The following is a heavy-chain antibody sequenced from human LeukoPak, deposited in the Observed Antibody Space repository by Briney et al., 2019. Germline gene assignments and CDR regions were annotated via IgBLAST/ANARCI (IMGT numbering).Heavy chain of an antibody. V-gene: IGHV4-39*01. D-gene: IGHD6-19*01. CDR2: IYYSGST. Sequence: SETLSLTCTVSGGSISSSSYYWGWIRQPPGKGLEWIGGIYYSGSTYYNPSLKSRVTISVDTSKNQFSLKLSSVTAADTAVYYCARRAVAGSTGTFDYWGQGTLVTVSS. CDR1: GGSISSSSYY. CDR3: ARRAVAGSTGTFDY. J-gene: IGHJ4*02.